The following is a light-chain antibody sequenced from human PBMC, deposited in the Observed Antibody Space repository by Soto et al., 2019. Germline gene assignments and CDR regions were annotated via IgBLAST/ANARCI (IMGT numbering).Light chain of an antibody. CDR1: SGHSSNA. CDR3: QTWGTGIPVV. CDR2: VNSDGSH. Sequence: QAVVTQSPSASASLGASVKLTRTLSSGHSSNAIAWHQQKPEKGPRYLMNVNSDGSHIKGDGIPDRFSGSSSGAERYLTISSLQSEDEADYYCQTWGTGIPVVFGGGTQLTVL. V-gene: IGLV4-69*01. J-gene: IGLJ7*01.